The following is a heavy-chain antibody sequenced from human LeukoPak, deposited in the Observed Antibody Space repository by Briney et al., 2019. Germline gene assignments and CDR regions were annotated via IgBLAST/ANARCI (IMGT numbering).Heavy chain of an antibody. CDR3: AKDLYGDSTTGYYGMDV. V-gene: IGHV3-30*18. CDR2: ISYDGSNK. D-gene: IGHD4-17*01. CDR1: RFTFSSNG. Sequence: PAGSLTLSCAASRFTFSSNGMHWVRQAPGKGLEWVAVISYDGSNKYYADSVKGRFTISRDNSKNTLYLQMNSLRAEDTAVYYCAKDLYGDSTTGYYGMDVWGQGTTVTVSS. J-gene: IGHJ6*02.